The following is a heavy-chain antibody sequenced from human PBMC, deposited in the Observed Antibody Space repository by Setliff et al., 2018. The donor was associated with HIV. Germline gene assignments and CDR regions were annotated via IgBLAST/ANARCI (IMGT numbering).Heavy chain of an antibody. V-gene: IGHV4-59*01. D-gene: IGHD2-2*01. CDR3: ARVDYYCSSTSCPAGPAHMDV. CDR1: GGSISSYY. J-gene: IGHJ6*04. CDR2: IYYSGST. Sequence: SETLSLTCTVSGGSISSYYWSWIRQPPGKGLEWIGYIYYSGSTNYNPSLKSRVTISVDTSKNQFPLKLSSVTAADTAVYYCARVDYYCSSTSCPAGPAHMDVWGKGTTVTVSS.